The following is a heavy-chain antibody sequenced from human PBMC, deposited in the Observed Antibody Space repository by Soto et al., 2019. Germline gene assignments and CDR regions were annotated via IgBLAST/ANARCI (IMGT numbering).Heavy chain of an antibody. Sequence: AAVKVSCKACGYTFISYAMNWVRQAPGQRLEWMGWINAGNGNTKYSQKFQGRVTITRDTSASTGYMELSSLRSEDTAVYYCARDPGYSYGYNWGQGTLVTVS. D-gene: IGHD5-18*01. CDR3: ARDPGYSYGYN. J-gene: IGHJ4*02. CDR1: GYTFISYA. CDR2: INAGNGNT. V-gene: IGHV1-3*01.